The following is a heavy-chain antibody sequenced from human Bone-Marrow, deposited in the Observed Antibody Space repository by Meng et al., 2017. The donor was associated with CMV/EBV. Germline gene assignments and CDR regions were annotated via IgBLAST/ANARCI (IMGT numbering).Heavy chain of an antibody. D-gene: IGHD3-3*01. CDR2: INPNSGGT. Sequence: ASVKVSCKASGYTFTGYYMHWVRQAPGQGLEWMGWINPNSGGTNYAQKFQGRVTMTRDTSISTAYMELSRLRSDDTAVYYCAREWVRRRFLEWFKWFDTWGQGTLVTVSS. CDR1: GYTFTGYY. V-gene: IGHV1-2*02. CDR3: AREWVRRRFLEWFKWFDT. J-gene: IGHJ5*02.